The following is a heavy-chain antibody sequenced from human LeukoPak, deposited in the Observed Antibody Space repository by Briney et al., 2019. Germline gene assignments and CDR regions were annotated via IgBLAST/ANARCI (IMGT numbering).Heavy chain of an antibody. J-gene: IGHJ6*02. Sequence: PGGSLRLSWAASGLPFNSYSMHWVRQAPGKGLEWVSSISSSSSYKYYADSVKGRFTISRDNAKNSLYLQMNSLRAEDTAVYYCASLLGLGYYYGSGSYPYYYGMDIWGQGTTVTGSS. D-gene: IGHD3-10*01. CDR1: GLPFNSYS. CDR2: ISSSSSYK. V-gene: IGHV3-21*01. CDR3: ASLLGLGYYYGSGSYPYYYGMDI.